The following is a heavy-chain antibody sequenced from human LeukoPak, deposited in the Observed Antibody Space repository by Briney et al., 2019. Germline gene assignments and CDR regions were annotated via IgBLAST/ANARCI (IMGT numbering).Heavy chain of an antibody. V-gene: IGHV3-48*03. J-gene: IGHJ3*02. Sequence: GESLKISCAASGFTFSSYEMNWVRQAPGKGLEWVSYISGGGTTIYFADSVKGRFTISRDNAKNSLYLQMNSLRAEDTAVYYCAREGWGLSVADAFDIWGQGTMVTVSS. CDR1: GFTFSSYE. CDR2: ISGGGTTI. CDR3: AREGWGLSVADAFDI. D-gene: IGHD1-26*01.